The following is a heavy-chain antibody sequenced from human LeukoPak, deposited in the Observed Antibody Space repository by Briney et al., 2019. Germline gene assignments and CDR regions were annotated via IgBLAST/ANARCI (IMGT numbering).Heavy chain of an antibody. CDR3: ARLRLGGYDYSYYFDY. J-gene: IGHJ4*02. D-gene: IGHD5-12*01. CDR1: GGSISSYY. Sequence: SETLSLTCTVSGGSISSYYWSWIRQPPGKGLGWIGYIYTSGSTNYNPSLKSRVTISVDTSKNQFSLKLSSVTAADTAVYYCARLRLGGYDYSYYFDYWGQGTLVTVSS. V-gene: IGHV4-4*09. CDR2: IYTSGST.